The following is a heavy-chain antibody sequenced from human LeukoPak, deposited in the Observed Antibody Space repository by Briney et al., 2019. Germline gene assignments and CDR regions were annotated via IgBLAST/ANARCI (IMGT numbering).Heavy chain of an antibody. D-gene: IGHD2-15*01. CDR3: ARGSRYCSGDSCPSFDY. Sequence: SETLSLTCTVSGGSISSYYWSWIRQPPGKGLEWIGCVDYSGSTNYNPSLKSRVTISVDTSKNQFSLKLSSVTAADTAVFYCARGSRYCSGDSCPSFDYWGQGTLVTVSS. CDR2: VDYSGST. J-gene: IGHJ4*02. V-gene: IGHV4-59*01. CDR1: GGSISSYY.